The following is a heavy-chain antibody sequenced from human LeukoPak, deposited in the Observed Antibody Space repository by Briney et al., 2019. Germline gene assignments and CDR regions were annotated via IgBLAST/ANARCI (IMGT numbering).Heavy chain of an antibody. CDR2: INHSGST. J-gene: IGHJ5*02. CDR1: GGSFSGYY. CDR3: ARRTNWFDP. V-gene: IGHV4-34*01. Sequence: PSETLSLTCAVYGGSFSGYYWSWIRKPPGKGLEWIGEINHSGSTNYNPSLKSRVTISVDRSNNQFSLKLTSVTAADTAVYFCARRTNWFDPWGQGTLVTVSS.